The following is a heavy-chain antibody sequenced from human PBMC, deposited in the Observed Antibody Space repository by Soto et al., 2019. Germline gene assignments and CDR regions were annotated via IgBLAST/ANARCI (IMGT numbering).Heavy chain of an antibody. CDR1: GFTFSSYA. CDR3: AKDRSGSNHNYSYGPSYAFDI. D-gene: IGHD5-18*01. Sequence: PGGSLRLPCAASGFTFSSYAMSWVRQAPGKGLEWVSAISGSGGSTYYADSVKGRFTISRDNSKNTLYLQMNSLRAEDTAVYYCAKDRSGSNHNYSYGPSYAFDIWGQGTMVTVSS. CDR2: ISGSGGST. V-gene: IGHV3-23*01. J-gene: IGHJ3*02.